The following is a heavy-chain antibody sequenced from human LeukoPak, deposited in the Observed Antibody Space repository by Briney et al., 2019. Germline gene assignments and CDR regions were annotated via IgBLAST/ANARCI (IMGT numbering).Heavy chain of an antibody. Sequence: SETLSLTCAVSGGSISSGGYSWSWIRQPPGKGLEWIGYIYHSGSTYYNPALKSRVTISVDRSKNQFSLKLSSVPAADPAVYYCARADSHSDFWSGTKNDAFDIWGQGTMVTVSS. CDR3: ARADSHSDFWSGTKNDAFDI. CDR2: IYHSGST. V-gene: IGHV4-30-2*01. J-gene: IGHJ3*02. CDR1: GGSISSGGYS. D-gene: IGHD3-3*01.